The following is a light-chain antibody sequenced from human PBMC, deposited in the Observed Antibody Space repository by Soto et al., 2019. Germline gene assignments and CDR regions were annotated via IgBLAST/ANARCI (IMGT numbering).Light chain of an antibody. CDR1: QGVTSNY. CDR3: QKYCNFNSPRYS. V-gene: IGKV3-20*01. Sequence: EIVLTQSPGTLSLSPGERVTLSCRASQGVTSNYLAWYQQKPGQAPRLLIYATSSRATGIPDRFSDSGSGTDSTLTISRLEPEDFAVYYCQKYCNFNSPRYSFGQGTKLEIK. J-gene: IGKJ2*03. CDR2: ATS.